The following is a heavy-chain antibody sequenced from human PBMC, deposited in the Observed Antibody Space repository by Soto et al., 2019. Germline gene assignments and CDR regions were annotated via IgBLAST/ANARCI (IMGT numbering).Heavy chain of an antibody. D-gene: IGHD3-10*01. J-gene: IGHJ6*02. CDR3: ERWFGALDPTPYYYYGMDV. V-gene: IGHV5-51*01. CDR2: IYPGDSDT. Sequence: GESLKISCKGSGYSFTSYWIGWVRQMPGKGLEWMGIIYPGDSDTRYSPSFQGQVTISADKSISTAYLQWSSLKASDTAMYYCERWFGALDPTPYYYYGMDVWGQGTTVTVSS. CDR1: GYSFTSYW.